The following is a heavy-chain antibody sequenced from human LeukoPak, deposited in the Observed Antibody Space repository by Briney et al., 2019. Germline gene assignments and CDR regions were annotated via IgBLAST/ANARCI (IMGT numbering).Heavy chain of an antibody. CDR2: IYSGGST. CDR3: ARSHPSDTSGWSNPYFDK. D-gene: IGHD3-22*01. J-gene: IGHJ4*02. CDR1: VFILSSNY. V-gene: IGHV3-53*05. Sequence: GWSLTLSCASSVFILSSNYISWLGQARCKRLEWVAVIYSGGSTYYADSVKGRFTISRDNSKNTLYLQMTSLGVEDTALYYCARSHPSDTSGWSNPYFDKWGQGTLVTVSS.